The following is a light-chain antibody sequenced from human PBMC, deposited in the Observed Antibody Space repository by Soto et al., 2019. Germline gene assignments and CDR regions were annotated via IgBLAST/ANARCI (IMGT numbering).Light chain of an antibody. Sequence: QSVLTQPPSVSGAPGQRVSISCTGTSSNIGAGYDVHWYQHLPGTAPKLLIFGDINRPSGVPDRFSGSKSGTSASLAITGLQAEDEADYYCQSYDSSLSRSVFGGGTKLTVL. CDR3: QSYDSSLSRSV. CDR2: GDI. CDR1: SSNIGAGYD. J-gene: IGLJ2*01. V-gene: IGLV1-40*01.